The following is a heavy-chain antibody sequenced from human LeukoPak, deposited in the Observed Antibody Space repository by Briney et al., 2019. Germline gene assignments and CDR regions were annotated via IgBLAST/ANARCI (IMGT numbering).Heavy chain of an antibody. Sequence: SETLSLTCTVSGGSISSYYWSWIRQPPGKGLEWIGYIYYSGSTNYNPSLKSRVTISVDTSKNQFSLKLSSVTAADTAVYYCARSPYRALDYWGQGTLVTVSS. CDR2: IYYSGST. V-gene: IGHV4-59*01. D-gene: IGHD4-11*01. CDR1: GGSISSYY. CDR3: ARSPYRALDY. J-gene: IGHJ4*02.